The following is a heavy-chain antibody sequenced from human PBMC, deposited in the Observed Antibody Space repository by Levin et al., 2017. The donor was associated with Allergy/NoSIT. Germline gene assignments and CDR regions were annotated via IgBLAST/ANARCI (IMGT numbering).Heavy chain of an antibody. CDR1: SGSLSPYY. CDR3: GRGRLGYSSAYDV. D-gene: IGHD5-12*01. J-gene: IGHJ4*02. Sequence: SQTLSLTCTVSSGSLSPYYWSWIRPPPGKGLQYIGHFYGTGTTSYSSSLRGRVTISTDRSNQFSLTLTSVTAADTAMYYCGRGRLGYSSAYDVWGQGTLVSVSS. V-gene: IGHV4-59*01. CDR2: FYGTGTT.